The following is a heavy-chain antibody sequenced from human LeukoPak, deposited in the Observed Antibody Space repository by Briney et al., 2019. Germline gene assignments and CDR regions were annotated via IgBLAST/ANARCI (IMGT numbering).Heavy chain of an antibody. V-gene: IGHV3-74*01. CDR3: AREAGSGWYGSYFDY. Sequence: GGSLRLSCAASGFTFSSYWMHWVRQVPGKGLVWVARINPGGSSITYADSVKGRFTISRDNAKNTLYLQMNSLRAEDTAVYYCAREAGSGWYGSYFDYWGQGTLVTVSS. CDR1: GFTFSSYW. D-gene: IGHD6-19*01. J-gene: IGHJ4*02. CDR2: INPGGSSI.